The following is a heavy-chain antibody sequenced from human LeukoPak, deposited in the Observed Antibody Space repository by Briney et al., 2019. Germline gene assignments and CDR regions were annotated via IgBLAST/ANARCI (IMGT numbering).Heavy chain of an antibody. CDR1: GYTFTSYG. V-gene: IGHV1-18*01. J-gene: IGHJ3*02. Sequence: ASVKVSCKASGYTFTSYGISWVRQAPGQGLEWMGWISAYNGNTNYAQKLQGRVTMTTDTSTSTACMELRSLRSDDTAVYYCARVVVGATTTPYAFDIWGQGTMVTVSS. CDR2: ISAYNGNT. CDR3: ARVVVGATTTPYAFDI. D-gene: IGHD1-26*01.